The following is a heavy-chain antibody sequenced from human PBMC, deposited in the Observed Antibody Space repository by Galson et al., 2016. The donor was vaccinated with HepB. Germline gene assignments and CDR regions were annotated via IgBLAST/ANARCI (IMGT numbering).Heavy chain of an antibody. Sequence: SPRLSCAASGFNFRNFAMSWVRQAAGKGLEWVASVNNGGNPYYADSVKGRFIVSRDNSQNTLDLQLNSLRAEDTAVYYCAKDHPSSGWPTFDHWGPGTLVTVSS. D-gene: IGHD6-19*01. CDR1: GFNFRNFA. J-gene: IGHJ4*02. CDR3: AKDHPSSGWPTFDH. CDR2: VNNGGNP. V-gene: IGHV3-23*01.